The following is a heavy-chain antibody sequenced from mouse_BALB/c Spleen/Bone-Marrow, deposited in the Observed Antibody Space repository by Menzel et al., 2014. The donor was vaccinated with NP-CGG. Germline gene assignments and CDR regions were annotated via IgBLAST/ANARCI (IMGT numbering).Heavy chain of an antibody. D-gene: IGHD2-5*01. Sequence: EVKLMESGGDLVKPGGSLKHSCAASGFTFSSYGMSWVRQTPDKRLEWVATISSGGSYTYYPDSVKGRFTISRDNAKNTLYLQMSSLKSEDTAKYYCTRRPLESNSYFDYWGQGTTLTVSS. CDR2: ISSGGSYT. CDR1: GFTFSSYG. V-gene: IGHV5-6*02. J-gene: IGHJ2*01. CDR3: TRRPLESNSYFDY.